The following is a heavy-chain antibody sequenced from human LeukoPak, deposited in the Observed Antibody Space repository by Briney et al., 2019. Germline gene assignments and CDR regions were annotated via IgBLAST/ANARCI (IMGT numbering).Heavy chain of an antibody. CDR3: ARMMSIPVAGHRPLFDY. J-gene: IGHJ4*02. D-gene: IGHD6-19*01. CDR2: ISAYNGNT. Sequence: ASVKVSCKASGYTFTSYGINWVRQAPGQGLEWMGWISAYNGNTNCAQKLQDRVTMTTDTSTSTAYMELRSLRSDDMAIYYCARMMSIPVAGHRPLFDYWGQGTLVTVSS. V-gene: IGHV1-18*03. CDR1: GYTFTSYG.